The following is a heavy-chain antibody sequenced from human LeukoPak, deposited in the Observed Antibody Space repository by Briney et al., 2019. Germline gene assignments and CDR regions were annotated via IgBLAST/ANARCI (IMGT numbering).Heavy chain of an antibody. CDR3: ARLLSPQLFSDY. J-gene: IGHJ4*02. Sequence: SETLSLTCTVSGGSISSYYWSWIRQPPGKGLEWIGYIYYSGSTNYNPSLKSRVTISVDTSKNQFSLKLSSVTAADTAVYYCARLLSPQLFSDYWGQGTLVTVSS. D-gene: IGHD6-13*01. CDR1: GGSISSYY. V-gene: IGHV4-59*08. CDR2: IYYSGST.